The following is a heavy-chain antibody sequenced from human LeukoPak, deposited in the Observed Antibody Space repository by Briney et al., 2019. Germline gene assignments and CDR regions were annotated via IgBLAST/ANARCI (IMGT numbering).Heavy chain of an antibody. CDR2: ISYDGSNK. CDR3: ARGDIIVVPAALEY. CDR1: GFTFSSYA. Sequence: GSLRLSCAASGFTFSSYAMHWVRQAPGKGLEWVAVISYDGSNKYYADSVKGRFTISRDNSKNTLYLQMNSLRAEDTAVYYCARGDIIVVPAALEYWGQGTLVTVSS. V-gene: IGHV3-30-3*01. J-gene: IGHJ4*02. D-gene: IGHD2-2*01.